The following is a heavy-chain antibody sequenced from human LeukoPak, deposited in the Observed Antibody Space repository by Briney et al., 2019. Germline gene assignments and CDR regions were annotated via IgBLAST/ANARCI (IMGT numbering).Heavy chain of an antibody. Sequence: SVKVSCKASGGTFSSYAISWVRQAPGQALEWMGRIIPIFGTADYAQKFQGRVTITTDESTSTAYMELSSLRSEDTAVYYCARALLGDYYFDYWGQGTLVTVSS. CDR3: ARALLGDYYFDY. D-gene: IGHD1-26*01. CDR2: IIPIFGTA. V-gene: IGHV1-69*05. CDR1: GGTFSSYA. J-gene: IGHJ4*02.